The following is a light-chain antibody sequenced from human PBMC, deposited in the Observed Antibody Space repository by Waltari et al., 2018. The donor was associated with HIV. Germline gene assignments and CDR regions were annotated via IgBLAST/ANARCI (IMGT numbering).Light chain of an antibody. Sequence: QVVLTQPPSASASLGASVKLTCTLSSGHINYVIAWHQPQPKKGPRFLMKLNSDGRHSTGDGIPDRFSGSSSGAERYLTISSLQSEDEGDYFCQTWGTGIQVFGGGTRLTVL. J-gene: IGLJ2*01. V-gene: IGLV4-69*01. CDR1: SGHINYV. CDR3: QTWGTGIQV. CDR2: LNSDGRH.